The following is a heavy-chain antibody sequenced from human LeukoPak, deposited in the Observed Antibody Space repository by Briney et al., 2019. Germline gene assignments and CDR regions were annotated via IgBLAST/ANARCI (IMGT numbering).Heavy chain of an antibody. V-gene: IGHV3-21*01. J-gene: IGHJ4*02. Sequence: PGGSLRVSCAASGFTFSSYSMNGVRQAPGKGLEWVSSISSSSSYIYYADSVKGRFTISRDNAKNSLYLQMNSLRAEDTAVYYCATLLIAAAPGYWGQGTLVTVSS. CDR2: ISSSSSYI. CDR3: ATLLIAAAPGY. CDR1: GFTFSSYS. D-gene: IGHD6-13*01.